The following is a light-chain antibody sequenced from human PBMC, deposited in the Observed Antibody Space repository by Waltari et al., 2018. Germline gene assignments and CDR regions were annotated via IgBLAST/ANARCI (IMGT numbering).Light chain of an antibody. Sequence: SYVVTQPPSVSVAPGETATITCGGDNIGTYSVHWYQQKAGQAPDLVIFYDRDRPSGIPCRFSVSNSGNTATLTISRVEAGDEARYYCHVWHPHVDPGVFGTGTEVTVL. CDR3: HVWHPHVDPGV. V-gene: IGLV3-21*04. J-gene: IGLJ1*01. CDR1: NIGTYS. CDR2: YDR.